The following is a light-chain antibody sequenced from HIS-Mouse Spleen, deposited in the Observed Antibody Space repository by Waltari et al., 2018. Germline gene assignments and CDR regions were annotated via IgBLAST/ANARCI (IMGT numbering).Light chain of an antibody. CDR3: YSTDSSGNHRV. Sequence: SYALTHPPSVSVAPGQTDRTPCSGDALPKKSAYWYQQKSGQAPVLVIYEDSKRPSGIPERFSGSSSGTMATLTISGAQVEDEADYYCYSTDSSGNHRVFGGGTKLTVL. V-gene: IGLV3-10*01. J-gene: IGLJ3*02. CDR2: EDS. CDR1: ALPKKS.